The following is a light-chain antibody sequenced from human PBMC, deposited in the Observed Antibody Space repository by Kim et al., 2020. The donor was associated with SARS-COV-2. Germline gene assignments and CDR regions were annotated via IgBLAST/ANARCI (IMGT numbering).Light chain of an antibody. J-gene: IGLJ3*02. CDR3: QVWDSGSDHWV. Sequence: APGKTVRITCGGDNIGSKSVNWFHQRPGQAPALVIYYDSDRPSGIPERFSGSNSGNTATLTINRVEAGDEADYYCQVWDSGSDHWVFGGGTQLTVL. CDR1: NIGSKS. CDR2: YDS. V-gene: IGLV3-21*04.